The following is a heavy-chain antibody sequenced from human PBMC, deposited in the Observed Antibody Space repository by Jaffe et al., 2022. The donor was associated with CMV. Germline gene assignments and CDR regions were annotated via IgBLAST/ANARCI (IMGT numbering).Heavy chain of an antibody. CDR1: GFTFSSYS. Sequence: EVQLVESGGGLVKPGGSLRLSCAASGFTFSSYSMNWVRQAPGKGLEWVSSISSSSSYIYYADSVKGRFTISRDNAKNSLYLQMNSLRAEDTAVYYCARDVSSWYDFDYWGQGTLVTVSS. CDR2: ISSSSSYI. D-gene: IGHD6-13*01. V-gene: IGHV3-21*01. CDR3: ARDVSSWYDFDY. J-gene: IGHJ4*02.